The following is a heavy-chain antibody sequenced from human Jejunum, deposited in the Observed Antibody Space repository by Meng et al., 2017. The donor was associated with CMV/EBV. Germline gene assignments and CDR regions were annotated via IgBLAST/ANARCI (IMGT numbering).Heavy chain of an antibody. D-gene: IGHD1-7*01. CDR3: ARGPGIPGTHWYLDL. V-gene: IGHV1-2*02. J-gene: IGHJ2*01. CDR1: YSFRNYY. Sequence: YSFRNYYMHWVRQAPGQGPEWMGWIDPKRGDPSYAQKFQGRVTLTRDTSISTAYMELRNLRSDDTAIYYCARGPGIPGTHWYLDLWGRGTLVTVSS. CDR2: IDPKRGDP.